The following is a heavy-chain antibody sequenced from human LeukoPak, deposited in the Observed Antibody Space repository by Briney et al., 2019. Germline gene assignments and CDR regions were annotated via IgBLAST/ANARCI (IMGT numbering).Heavy chain of an antibody. V-gene: IGHV3-21*01. CDR2: ISSSSWYI. Sequence: GGSLTLSCAASGFTFSSYSMNWVRQAQGRGLEWVSSISSSSWYIYYADSVKDRFTISRDNAENSLYLQTNCLSAEDTDGYYCARDQDSVVVPAARIDYWGQGTLVTVSS. CDR3: ARDQDSVVVPAARIDY. D-gene: IGHD2-2*01. J-gene: IGHJ4*02. CDR1: GFTFSSYS.